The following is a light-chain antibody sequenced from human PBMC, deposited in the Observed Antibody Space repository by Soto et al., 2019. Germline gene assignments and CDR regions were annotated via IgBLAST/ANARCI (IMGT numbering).Light chain of an antibody. Sequence: LTQSPSFLSASVGDRVTVTCRASQGISSYLIWYQQKPGQAPRLLIYDVSNRATGIPARFSGSGSGTDFTLTISSLEPEDFAVYYCQQRSNWPRTFGQGTKVDIK. J-gene: IGKJ1*01. CDR1: QGISSY. CDR2: DVS. CDR3: QQRSNWPRT. V-gene: IGKV3-11*01.